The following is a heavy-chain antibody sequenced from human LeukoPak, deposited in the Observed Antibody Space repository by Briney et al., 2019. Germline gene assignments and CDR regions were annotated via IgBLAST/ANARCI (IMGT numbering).Heavy chain of an antibody. Sequence: GGSLRLSCAASGFTFSTYVMNWVRQAPGKGLEWVSGITDSGDNTYYTDSVKGRFTISRDNSKNTLYLQMNSLRAEDTAVYYCARDLNFWSSCSTRGFDYWGQGTLVTVSS. CDR1: GFTFSTYV. D-gene: IGHD3-3*01. CDR2: ITDSGDNT. CDR3: ARDLNFWSSCSTRGFDY. J-gene: IGHJ4*02. V-gene: IGHV3-23*01.